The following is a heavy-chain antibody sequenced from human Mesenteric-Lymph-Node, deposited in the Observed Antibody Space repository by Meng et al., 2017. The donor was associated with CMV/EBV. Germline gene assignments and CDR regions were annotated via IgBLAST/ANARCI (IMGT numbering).Heavy chain of an antibody. CDR3: ARAGHTGSPGYYLDY. CDR1: VYTFTGAY. CDR2: INPNGGGT. D-gene: IGHD2-21*01. J-gene: IGHJ4*02. Sequence: ASVKVSCKASVYTFTGAYMHWVRQAPGRGLEWMGWINPNGGGTTYAQKFQGSVTMTRDTSINTAYMELSSLRSEDTAVYDFARAGHTGSPGYYLDYWGQGMLVTVSS. V-gene: IGHV1-2*02.